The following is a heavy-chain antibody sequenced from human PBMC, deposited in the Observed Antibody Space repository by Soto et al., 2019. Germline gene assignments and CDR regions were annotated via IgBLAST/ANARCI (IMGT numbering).Heavy chain of an antibody. V-gene: IGHV3-66*01. CDR2: IYSGGST. CDR1: GFTVSSNY. Sequence: EVQLVESGGGLVQPGGSLRLSCAASGFTVSSNYMSWVRQAPGKGLEWVSVIYSGGSTYYADSVKGRFTISRDNSKNTLYLQMNSLRAEDTAVYYCATHDYINNGSQSYSYYYMDVWGNGTTVTVSS. D-gene: IGHD3-10*01. CDR3: ATHDYINNGSQSYSYYYMDV. J-gene: IGHJ6*03.